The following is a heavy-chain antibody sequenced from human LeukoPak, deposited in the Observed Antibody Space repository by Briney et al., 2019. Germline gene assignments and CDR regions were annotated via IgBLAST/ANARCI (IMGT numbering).Heavy chain of an antibody. CDR3: AELGITMIGGV. CDR1: GFTFNNYE. Sequence: GGSLRLSCAASGFTFNNYEMNWVRQAPGKGLEWLSFISGSGRTIYYADSVKGRFTISRDNTKKSLYLQMNSLRAEDTAVYYCAELGITMIGGVWGKGTTVTISS. D-gene: IGHD3-10*02. J-gene: IGHJ6*04. CDR2: ISGSGRTI. V-gene: IGHV3-48*03.